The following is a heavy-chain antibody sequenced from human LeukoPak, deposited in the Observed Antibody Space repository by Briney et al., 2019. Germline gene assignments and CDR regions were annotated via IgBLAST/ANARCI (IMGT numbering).Heavy chain of an antibody. CDR1: GGSLSGYF. CDR3: ARYYSNYLFDY. J-gene: IGHJ4*02. CDR2: INHSGST. Sequence: SETLSLTCAVYGGSLSGYFWNWIRQPPGKGLEWIGEINHSGSTNYNPSLKSRVTISVDTSKNQFSLKLSSVTAADTAVYYCARYYSNYLFDYWGQGTLVTVSS. D-gene: IGHD4-11*01. V-gene: IGHV4-34*01.